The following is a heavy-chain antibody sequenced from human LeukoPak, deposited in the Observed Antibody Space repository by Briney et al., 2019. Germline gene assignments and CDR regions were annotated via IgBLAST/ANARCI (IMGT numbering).Heavy chain of an antibody. CDR1: GGSFSGYY. CDR2: INHSGST. V-gene: IGHV4-34*01. J-gene: IGHJ6*03. Sequence: SETLSLTCAVYGGSFSGYYWSWIRQPPGRGLEWIGEINHSGSTNYNPSLKSRVTISVDTSKNQFSLKLSSVTAADTAVYYCARQRNRYYMDVWGKGTTVTVSS. CDR3: ARQRNRYYMDV.